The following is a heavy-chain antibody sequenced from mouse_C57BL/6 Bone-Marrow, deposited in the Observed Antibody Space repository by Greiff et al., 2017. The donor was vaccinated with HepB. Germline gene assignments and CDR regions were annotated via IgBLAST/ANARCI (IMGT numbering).Heavy chain of an antibody. J-gene: IGHJ4*01. CDR1: GYTFTDYN. CDR2: INPNNGGT. CDR3: ARGYYGSSYAMDY. V-gene: IGHV1-18*01. Sequence: EVQLQQSGAELMKPGASVKLSCKASGYTFTDYNMDWVKQSHGKSLEWIGDINPNNGGTIYNQKFKGKATLTVDKSSSTAYMELRSLTSEDTAVYYCARGYYGSSYAMDYWGQGTSVTVSS. D-gene: IGHD1-1*01.